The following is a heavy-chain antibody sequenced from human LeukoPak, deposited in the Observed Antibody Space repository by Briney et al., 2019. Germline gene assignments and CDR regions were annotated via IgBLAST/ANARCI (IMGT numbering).Heavy chain of an antibody. Sequence: SGGSLRLSCAASGFTFRNYYMMWIRQATGKGLEWLSYISSNGNTIYYADSVTGRFTVSRDNVKNSLFVEMNSLRAEDTAVYYCARDGYNYFDFWGQGTLVTVSS. CDR3: ARDGYNYFDF. J-gene: IGHJ4*02. V-gene: IGHV3-11*01. D-gene: IGHD1-1*01. CDR1: GFTFRNYY. CDR2: ISSNGNTI.